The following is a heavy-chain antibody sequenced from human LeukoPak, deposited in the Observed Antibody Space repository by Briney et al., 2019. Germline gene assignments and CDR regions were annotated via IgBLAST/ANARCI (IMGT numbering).Heavy chain of an antibody. CDR1: GFTFRSFW. J-gene: IGHJ4*02. V-gene: IGHV3-30*18. CDR3: VKEGVEYSYSYGDY. CDR2: ISYDGGDK. Sequence: GGSLRLSCTASGFTFRSFWMSWVRQAPGKGLEWVALISYDGGDKYYAESMKGRITISRDNAENTLYLQMNNLRPDDTAFYFCVKEGVEYSYSYGDYWGQGTLVTVSS. D-gene: IGHD3-16*01.